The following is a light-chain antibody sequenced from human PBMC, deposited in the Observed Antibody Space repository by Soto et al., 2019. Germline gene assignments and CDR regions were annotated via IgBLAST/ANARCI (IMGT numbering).Light chain of an antibody. Sequence: AIPMTQSPSSLSASVGDRVTITCRASQDIKNELGWYQQKPGKAPNVLIYAASTLLSGVPSRFSGAGSGTDFTLTISSLQPEDFATYYCLQDHNYPRTFGQGTRVETK. V-gene: IGKV1-6*01. J-gene: IGKJ1*01. CDR2: AAS. CDR1: QDIKNE. CDR3: LQDHNYPRT.